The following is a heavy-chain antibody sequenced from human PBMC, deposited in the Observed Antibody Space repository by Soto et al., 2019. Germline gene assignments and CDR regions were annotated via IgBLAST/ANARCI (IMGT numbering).Heavy chain of an antibody. CDR3: ARGGHCLVFGDYYYGMDV. Sequence: ASVKVSCKASGYTFTSYYMHWVRQAPGQGLEWMGIINPSGGSTSYAQKFQGRVTMTRDTSTSTVYMELSSLRSEDTAVYYCARGGHCLVFGDYYYGMDVWGKGTTVPGSA. CDR1: GYTFTSYY. D-gene: IGHD3-9*01. V-gene: IGHV1-46*01. J-gene: IGHJ6*04. CDR2: INPSGGST.